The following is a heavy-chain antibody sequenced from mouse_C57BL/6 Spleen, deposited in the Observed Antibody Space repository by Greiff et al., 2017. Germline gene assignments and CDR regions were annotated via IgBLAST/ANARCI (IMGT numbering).Heavy chain of an antibody. D-gene: IGHD2-10*02. V-gene: IGHV1-82*01. Sequence: QVQLQQSGPELVKPGASVKISCKASGYAFSRSWINWVKQRPGKGLEWIGRIYPGDGDTNYNGKFKGKATLTADKSSSTAYMQLSSLTSEDSAVYFCARSYGNWYFDVWGTGTTVTVSS. CDR2: IYPGDGDT. CDR1: GYAFSRSW. CDR3: ARSYGNWYFDV. J-gene: IGHJ1*03.